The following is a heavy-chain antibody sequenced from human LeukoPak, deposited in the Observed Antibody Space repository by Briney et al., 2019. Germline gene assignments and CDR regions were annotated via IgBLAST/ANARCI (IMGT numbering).Heavy chain of an antibody. CDR1: VYTFTSYG. V-gene: IGHV1-18*01. CDR3: ARTGWSGLWHYYYYMDV. J-gene: IGHJ6*03. Sequence: ASVKVSCKASVYTFTSYGISWVRQAPGQGLEWMGWISAYNGNTNYAQKLQGRVTMTTDTSTSTAYMELRSLRSDDTAVYYCARTGWSGLWHYYYYMDVWGKGTTVTVSS. D-gene: IGHD3-3*01. CDR2: ISAYNGNT.